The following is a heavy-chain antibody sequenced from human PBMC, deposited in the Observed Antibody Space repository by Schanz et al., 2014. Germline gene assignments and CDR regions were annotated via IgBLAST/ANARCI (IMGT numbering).Heavy chain of an antibody. Sequence: QVQLVQSGGEVKKPGASATVSCKASGYTFTSYDINWVRQATGQGLEWMGWMNSKTGNTGYAQRFQGRVTMTRNTSITTAYLELSSLRSGDTAVYYCTKGRTFGRWGQGTLVNVSS. D-gene: IGHD3-16*01. CDR1: GYTFTSYD. CDR2: MNSKTGNT. J-gene: IGHJ4*02. CDR3: TKGRTFGR. V-gene: IGHV1-8*01.